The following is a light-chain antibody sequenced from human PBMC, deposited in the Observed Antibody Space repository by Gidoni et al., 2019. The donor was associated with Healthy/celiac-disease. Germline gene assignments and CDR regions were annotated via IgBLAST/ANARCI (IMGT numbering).Light chain of an antibody. Sequence: SSELTQDPAVSVALGQTVRITCQGDSLRGYYASWYQQKPGQAPVLVIYGKNNRPSGIPDRFSGSSSGNTASLTITGAQAEDEADYYCNSRDSSGNHLRVVFGGGTKLTVL. J-gene: IGLJ2*01. V-gene: IGLV3-19*01. CDR1: SLRGYY. CDR2: GKN. CDR3: NSRDSSGNHLRVV.